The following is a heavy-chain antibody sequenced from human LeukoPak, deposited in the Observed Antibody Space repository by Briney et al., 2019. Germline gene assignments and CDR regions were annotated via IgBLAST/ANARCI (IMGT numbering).Heavy chain of an antibody. CDR1: GFTFSSYG. D-gene: IGHD2-2*01. Sequence: GGSLRLSCAASGFTFSSYGMHWVRQAPGKGLEWVAVISYDGSNKYYADSVKGRFTISRDNSKNTLYLQMNSLRAEDTAVYYCAKDRWGYCSSTSCHLNWFDPWGQGTLVTVSS. V-gene: IGHV3-30*18. J-gene: IGHJ5*02. CDR2: ISYDGSNK. CDR3: AKDRWGYCSSTSCHLNWFDP.